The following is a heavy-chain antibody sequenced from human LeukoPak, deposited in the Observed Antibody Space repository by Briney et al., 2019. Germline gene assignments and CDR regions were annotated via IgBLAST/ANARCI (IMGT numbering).Heavy chain of an antibody. CDR3: ARTTATDNWFDP. CDR1: GGSFSGYY. CDR2: INHSGST. V-gene: IGHV4-34*01. D-gene: IGHD1-14*01. Sequence: SETLSLTCAVYGGSFSGYYRSWIRQPPGKGLEWIGEINHSGSTNYNPSLKSRVTISVDTSKNQFSLKLSSVTAADTTVYYCARTTATDNWFDPWGQGTLVTVSS. J-gene: IGHJ5*02.